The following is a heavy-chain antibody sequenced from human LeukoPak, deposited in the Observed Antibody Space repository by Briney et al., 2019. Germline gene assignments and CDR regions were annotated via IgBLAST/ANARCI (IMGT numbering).Heavy chain of an antibody. CDR1: GGTFSSYA. CDR2: IIPIFGTA. Sequence: ASVKVSCKASGGTFSSYAISWVRQAPGQGLEWMGGIIPIFGTANYAQKFQGRVTITADESTSTAYMELSSLRSEDTAVYYCARDPRVLRYFDWSTDAFDIWGQGTMVTVSS. CDR3: ARDPRVLRYFDWSTDAFDI. J-gene: IGHJ3*02. V-gene: IGHV1-69*13. D-gene: IGHD3-9*01.